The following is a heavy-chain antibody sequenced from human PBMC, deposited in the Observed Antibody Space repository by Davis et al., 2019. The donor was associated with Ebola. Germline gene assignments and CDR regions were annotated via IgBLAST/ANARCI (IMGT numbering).Heavy chain of an antibody. CDR3: AHRILGTTFAAAFDI. CDR1: RFSLRTSGVG. CDR2: IYCDDNK. J-gene: IGHJ3*02. Sequence: SGPTLAKPTQTLTLTCTFPRFSLRTSGVGVDWIRQPPVKTLDSLALIYCDDNKNYTPSLKSRLTITKDTSKNQVVLTLTNMDPVDTATYYCAHRILGTTFAAAFDIWGQGTMVTVSS. V-gene: IGHV2-5*02. D-gene: IGHD3-16*01.